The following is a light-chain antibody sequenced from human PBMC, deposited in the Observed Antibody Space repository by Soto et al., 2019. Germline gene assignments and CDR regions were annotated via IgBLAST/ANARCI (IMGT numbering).Light chain of an antibody. CDR3: QQYNNWPQT. Sequence: EIVMTQSPATLSVSPGERATLSCRASQSVSSNLAWYQQKPGQAPRLLIYGASTRATGIPARFSGSGSGTEFTLTISSLQSEGFAVYYCQQYNNWPQTFGQRTKVDIK. J-gene: IGKJ1*01. V-gene: IGKV3-15*01. CDR1: QSVSSN. CDR2: GAS.